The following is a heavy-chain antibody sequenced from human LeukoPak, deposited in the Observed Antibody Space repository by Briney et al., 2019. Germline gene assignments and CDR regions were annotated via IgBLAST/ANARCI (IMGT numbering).Heavy chain of an antibody. Sequence: AGGSLRLSCAASGFTFSSYGMHWVRQAPGKGLEYVSAISSNGGSTYYADSVKGRFTISRDNSKNTLYLQMSSLRAEDTAVYYCVKEDSSSSPGPYWGQGTLVTVSS. V-gene: IGHV3-64D*06. J-gene: IGHJ4*02. CDR3: VKEDSSSSPGPY. D-gene: IGHD6-13*01. CDR2: ISSNGGST. CDR1: GFTFSSYG.